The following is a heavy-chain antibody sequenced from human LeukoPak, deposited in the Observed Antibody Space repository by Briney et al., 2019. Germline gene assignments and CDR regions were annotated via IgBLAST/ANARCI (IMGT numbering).Heavy chain of an antibody. CDR2: LWEDGTNT. J-gene: IGHJ4*02. CDR3: ARGRPGYYYIGC. D-gene: IGHD3-9*01. CDR1: GFTLSTQN. Sequence: GGSLRLSCAASGFTLSTQNMHWVRQAPGKGLEWVADLWEDGTNTYYPASMKGRITIARTFYKNTLDLQTYSLSADDTATYYLARGRPGYYYIGCWGQGTLVTVCS. V-gene: IGHV3-33*01.